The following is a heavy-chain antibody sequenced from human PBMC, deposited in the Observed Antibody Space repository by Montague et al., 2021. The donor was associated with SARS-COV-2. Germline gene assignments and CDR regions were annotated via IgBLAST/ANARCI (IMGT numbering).Heavy chain of an antibody. V-gene: IGHV4-59*01. CDR3: VRGFDY. CDR2: IYYSGST. Sequence: SETLSLTCTVSGGSISSYYWSWIRQPPGKGLEWIGYIYYSGSTNYNPSLKSRVTISVDTSKNQFSLKLSSVTAADTAVYYCVRGFDYWGQGTLVTVSS. J-gene: IGHJ4*02. CDR1: GGSISSYY.